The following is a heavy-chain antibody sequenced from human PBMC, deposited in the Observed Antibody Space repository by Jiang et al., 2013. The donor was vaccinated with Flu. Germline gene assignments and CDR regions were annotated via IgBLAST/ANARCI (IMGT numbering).Heavy chain of an antibody. CDR3: ARLMKLGNWFDP. V-gene: IGHV3-48*03. D-gene: IGHD7-27*01. Sequence: QLLESGGGLVQPGGSLRLSCAASGFTFSSYEMNWVRQAPGKGLEWVSYISSSGSTIYYADSVKGRFTISRDNAKNSLYLQMNSLRAEDTAVYYCARLMKLGNWFDPWGQGTLVTVSS. CDR1: GFTFSSYE. J-gene: IGHJ5*02. CDR2: ISSSGSTI.